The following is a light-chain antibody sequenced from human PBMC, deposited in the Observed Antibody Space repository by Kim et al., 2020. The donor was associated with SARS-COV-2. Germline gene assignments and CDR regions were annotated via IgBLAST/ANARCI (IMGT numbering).Light chain of an antibody. CDR3: QVWDSSSDHRVV. CDR2: YDS. CDR1: SIGSKS. V-gene: IGLV3-21*04. Sequence: PGKTAGVSCGGNSIGSKSVHWYQQKSGQAPVVVIYYDSDRPSGIPERFSGSNSGNTATLTISRVEAGDEAVYYCQVWDSSSDHRVVFGGGTQLTVL. J-gene: IGLJ2*01.